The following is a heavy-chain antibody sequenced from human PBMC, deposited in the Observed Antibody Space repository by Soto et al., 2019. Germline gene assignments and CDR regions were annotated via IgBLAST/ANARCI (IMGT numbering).Heavy chain of an antibody. CDR2: LNPNSGKT. CDR3: ARDHRYNWNDEGWFDP. Sequence: QVQLVQSGAEVKKPGASVKVSCKASGYMFSTYDINWVRQAPGQGLEWMGWLNPNSGKTGYAQKFHGRVTMTRNTSINTAYMELSSLGSDDTAVYYCARDHRYNWNDEGWFDPWGQGTLVTVSS. J-gene: IGHJ5*02. D-gene: IGHD1-20*01. V-gene: IGHV1-8*01. CDR1: GYMFSTYD.